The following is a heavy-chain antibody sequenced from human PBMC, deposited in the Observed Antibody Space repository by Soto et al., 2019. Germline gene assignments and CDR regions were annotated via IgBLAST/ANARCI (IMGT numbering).Heavy chain of an antibody. V-gene: IGHV3-33*01. Sequence: GGSLRLSCAASGFTFSSYGMHWVRQAPGKGLEWVAVIWYDGSNKYSADSVKGRFTISRDNSKNTLYLQMNSLRAEDTAVYYCARDGGDSSGYYFPSYFDYWGQGTLVTVSS. CDR1: GFTFSSYG. D-gene: IGHD3-22*01. CDR2: IWYDGSNK. J-gene: IGHJ4*02. CDR3: ARDGGDSSGYYFPSYFDY.